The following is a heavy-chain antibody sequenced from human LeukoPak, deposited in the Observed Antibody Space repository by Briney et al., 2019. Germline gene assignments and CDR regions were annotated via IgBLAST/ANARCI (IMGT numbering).Heavy chain of an antibody. V-gene: IGHV3-48*01. D-gene: IGHD5-18*01. J-gene: IGHJ4*02. CDR3: ARDRSYGPDY. CDR1: GFTFGSYS. CDR2: ISSSSSTI. Sequence: GGSLRLSCAASGFTFGSYSMNWVRQAPGKGLEWVSYISSSSSTIYYADSVKGRFTISRDNAKNSLYLQMNSLRAEDTAVYYCARDRSYGPDYWGQGTLVTVSS.